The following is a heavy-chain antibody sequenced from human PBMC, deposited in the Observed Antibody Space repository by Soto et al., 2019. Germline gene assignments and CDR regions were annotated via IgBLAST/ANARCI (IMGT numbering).Heavy chain of an antibody. J-gene: IGHJ3*02. CDR2: IRKDASVI. V-gene: IGHV3-7*01. Sequence: EVQLVESGGDLVQPGGSLRLSCAASGFTFSTYWMTWVRQAPGRGLEWVANIRKDASVIHYADSVEGRFTISRDNAKKSLYLLMSSLRAEDTAVYFCARDLSPADGNLFYHAFDIWGQGTVVTVSS. D-gene: IGHD2-2*01. CDR3: ARDLSPADGNLFYHAFDI. CDR1: GFTFSTYW.